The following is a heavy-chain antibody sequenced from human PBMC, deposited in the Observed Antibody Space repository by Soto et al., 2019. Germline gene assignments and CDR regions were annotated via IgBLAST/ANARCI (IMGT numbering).Heavy chain of an antibody. D-gene: IGHD2-2*02. CDR2: ISWDGGST. Sequence: GGSLRLSCAASGFTFDDYAMHWVRQAPGKCLEWVSLISWDGGSTYYADSVKGRFTISRDNSKNSLYLQMNSLRAEDTALYYCAKDLYCSSTSCYTGTYYYYGMDVWGQGTTVTVSS. CDR1: GFTFDDYA. J-gene: IGHJ6*02. CDR3: AKDLYCSSTSCYTGTYYYYGMDV. V-gene: IGHV3-43D*03.